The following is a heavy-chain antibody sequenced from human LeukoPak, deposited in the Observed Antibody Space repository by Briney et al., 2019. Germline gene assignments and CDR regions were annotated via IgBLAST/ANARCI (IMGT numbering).Heavy chain of an antibody. V-gene: IGHV4-39*01. Sequence: SETLSLTCTVSGGSISSSSYYWGRIRQPPGKGLEWIGSMYYSGSTYYNPSLKSRVTISVDTSKNQFSLKLSSVTAADTAVYYCARQLGYCSSTSCYADKVDYWGQGTLVTVSS. D-gene: IGHD2-2*01. J-gene: IGHJ4*02. CDR1: GGSISSSSYY. CDR3: ARQLGYCSSTSCYADKVDY. CDR2: MYYSGST.